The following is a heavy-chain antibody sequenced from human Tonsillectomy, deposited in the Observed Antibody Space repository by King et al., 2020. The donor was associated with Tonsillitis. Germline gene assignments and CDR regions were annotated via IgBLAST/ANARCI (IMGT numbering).Heavy chain of an antibody. D-gene: IGHD5-24*01. Sequence: QLQESGPGLVKPSGTLSLTCAVSGGSINSRDWWSWVRQPPGKGLEWIGEVYHSGLTHYNPSLKSRVTISLDNSKNHFSLNLSSVTAAVTAVYYCARDRDGYNNGGGAFDVWGQGTMVSVSS. V-gene: IGHV4-4*02. CDR1: GGSINSRDW. CDR3: ARDRDGYNNGGGAFDV. J-gene: IGHJ3*01. CDR2: VYHSGLT.